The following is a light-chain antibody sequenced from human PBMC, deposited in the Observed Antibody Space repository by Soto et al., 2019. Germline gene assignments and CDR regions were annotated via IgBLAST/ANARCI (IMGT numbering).Light chain of an antibody. J-gene: IGKJ4*01. V-gene: IGKV3-15*01. CDR2: AAS. CDR1: QSVGSN. Sequence: IVMTQSASTLSASPGERATLACRPSQSVGSNLAWYQQKPGQAPRLLIYAASTRATGIPARFSGSGSGTDFTLTISSLQSEDFAVYYCQQYNIWPLTFGGGTKVEIE. CDR3: QQYNIWPLT.